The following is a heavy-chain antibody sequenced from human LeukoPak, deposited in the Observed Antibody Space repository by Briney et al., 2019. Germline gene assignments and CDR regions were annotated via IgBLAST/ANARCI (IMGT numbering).Heavy chain of an antibody. J-gene: IGHJ4*02. D-gene: IGHD6-19*01. CDR3: TRRYGDHSGWAGYHDS. CDR1: GFTFSRYY. Sequence: GGSMRLSCAASGFTFSRYYMHWVRQAPGKGLVWVSRINSDGSSTVYPNSVKGRFTISRDNSKSTLYLQMGSLRAEDTAVYYCTRRYGDHSGWAGYHDSWGQGTLVTVSS. V-gene: IGHV3-74*01. CDR2: INSDGSST.